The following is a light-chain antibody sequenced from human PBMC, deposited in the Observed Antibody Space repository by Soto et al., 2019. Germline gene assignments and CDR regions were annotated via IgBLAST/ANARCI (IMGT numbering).Light chain of an antibody. CDR3: AAWDDSLNGLV. CDR1: SSNIGGNT. J-gene: IGLJ2*01. Sequence: QSVLTQPPSASGTPGQRVTISCSGSSSNIGGNTVNWYQQLPGTAPKLLMYTNNQRPSGVPDRFSGSKSGTSASLAISGLQSEDEADYYCAAWDDSLNGLVFGGGTKLTVL. CDR2: TNN. V-gene: IGLV1-44*01.